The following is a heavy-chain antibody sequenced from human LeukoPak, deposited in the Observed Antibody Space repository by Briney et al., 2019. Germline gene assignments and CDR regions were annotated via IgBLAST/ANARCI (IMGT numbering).Heavy chain of an antibody. CDR1: GFTFSSYS. CDR2: ISSSSSTI. CDR3: ARPECSGGSCYSLS. Sequence: PGGSLRLSCAASGFTFSSYSMNWVRQAPGRGLEWVSYISSSSSTIYYADSVKGRFTTSRDNAKNSLYLQMNSLRAEDTAVYYCARPECSGGSCYSLSWGQGTLVTVSS. D-gene: IGHD2-15*01. V-gene: IGHV3-48*01. J-gene: IGHJ4*02.